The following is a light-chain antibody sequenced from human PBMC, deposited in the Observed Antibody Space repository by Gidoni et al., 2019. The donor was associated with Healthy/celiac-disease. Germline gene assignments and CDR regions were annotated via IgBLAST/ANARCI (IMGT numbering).Light chain of an antibody. CDR1: QSVYTY. Sequence: EIVLTQSPATLSLSPGDIATLSCRASQSVYTYLAWYQQKPGQSPRLLIYDASKRATGIPGRFSGSGYGTDFALTISSLEPEDFAVYYCQQRSNWRWTFGQGTKMEIK. CDR2: DAS. J-gene: IGKJ1*01. V-gene: IGKV3-11*01. CDR3: QQRSNWRWT.